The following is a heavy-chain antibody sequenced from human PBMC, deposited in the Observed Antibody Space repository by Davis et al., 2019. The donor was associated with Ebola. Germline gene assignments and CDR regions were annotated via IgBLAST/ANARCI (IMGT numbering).Heavy chain of an antibody. D-gene: IGHD6-13*01. Sequence: ASVKVSCKASGGTFSSYAIHWVRQAPGQRLEWMGWINAGNGNTNYAQKLQGRVTMTTDTSTSTAYMELRSLRSDDTAVYYCARSGIAAAGIWWWFDPWGQGTLVTVSS. CDR3: ARSGIAAAGIWWWFDP. CDR2: INAGNGNT. V-gene: IGHV1-18*01. J-gene: IGHJ5*02. CDR1: GGTFSSYA.